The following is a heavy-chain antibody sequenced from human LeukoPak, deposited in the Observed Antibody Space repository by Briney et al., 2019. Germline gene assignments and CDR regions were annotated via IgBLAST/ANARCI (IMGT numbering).Heavy chain of an antibody. Sequence: PSETLSLTCTVSGVSISSGGYYWSWIRQHPGKGLEWIRYIYYSGSTYYNPSLKSRVTISVDTSKNQFSLKLSSVTAADTAVYYCARNYGPSPSGEFDYWGQGTLVTVSS. CDR1: GVSISSGGYY. J-gene: IGHJ4*02. CDR2: IYYSGST. D-gene: IGHD3-16*01. V-gene: IGHV4-31*03. CDR3: ARNYGPSPSGEFDY.